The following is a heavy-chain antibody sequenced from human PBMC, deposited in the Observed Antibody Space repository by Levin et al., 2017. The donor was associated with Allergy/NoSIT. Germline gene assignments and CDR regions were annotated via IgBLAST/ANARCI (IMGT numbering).Heavy chain of an antibody. J-gene: IGHJ4*02. Sequence: NSSETLSLTCTVSGGSINSYFWSWIRQPPGKGLEWIGDISYSGSTNYNPSFKSRVTISVDTSKKQFSLKLNSVTAADTAVYYCARYYGFWSGNYFDYWGQGNLVTVSS. CDR2: ISYSGST. D-gene: IGHD3-3*01. CDR1: GGSINSYF. V-gene: IGHV4-59*01. CDR3: ARYYGFWSGNYFDY.